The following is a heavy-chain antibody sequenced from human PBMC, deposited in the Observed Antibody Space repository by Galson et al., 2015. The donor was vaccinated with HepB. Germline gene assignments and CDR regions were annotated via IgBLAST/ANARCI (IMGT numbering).Heavy chain of an antibody. D-gene: IGHD6-25*01. CDR3: ARDISGGSSGGELDY. J-gene: IGHJ4*02. CDR2: ISAYNGNT. CDR1: GYTFTSYG. Sequence: SVKVSCKASGYTFTSYGISWVRQAPGQGLEWMGWISAYNGNTNYAQKFQGRVTMTRDTSTSTVYMELSSLRSEDTAVYYCARDISGGSSGGELDYWGQGTLVTVSS. V-gene: IGHV1-18*04.